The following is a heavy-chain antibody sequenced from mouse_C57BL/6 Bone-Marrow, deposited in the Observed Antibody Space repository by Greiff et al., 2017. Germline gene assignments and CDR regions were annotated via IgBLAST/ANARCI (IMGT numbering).Heavy chain of an antibody. Sequence: QVQLKESGAELARPGASVKLSCKASGYTFTSSGISWVKQRTGQGLEWIGEIYPRSGNTYYNEKFKGKATLTADQSSSTAYMELCSLTSEDSAVYFCARSWYFDVWGTGTTVTVSS. J-gene: IGHJ1*03. CDR1: GYTFTSSG. CDR2: IYPRSGNT. V-gene: IGHV1-81*01. CDR3: ARSWYFDV.